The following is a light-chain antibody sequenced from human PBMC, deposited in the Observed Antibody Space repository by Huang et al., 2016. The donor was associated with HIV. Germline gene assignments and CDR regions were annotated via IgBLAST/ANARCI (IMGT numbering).Light chain of an antibody. CDR1: QNIDNY. V-gene: IGKV1-39*01. J-gene: IGKJ2*01. Sequence: DIQMTQSPLSLSASVGDRVTITCRASQNIDNYLNWYQLKPGKAPKLLIYSASNLQRGVPSRFSGSASGPYFTLTINSLQPDDFATYYCQQAYTTPIYTFGQGTNLDIK. CDR2: SAS. CDR3: QQAYTTPIYT.